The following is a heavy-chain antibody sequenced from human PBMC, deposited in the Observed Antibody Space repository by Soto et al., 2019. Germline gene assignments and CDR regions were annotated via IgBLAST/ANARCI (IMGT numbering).Heavy chain of an antibody. J-gene: IGHJ6*02. CDR2: TSSSGSIT. CDR1: GFTLSSYE. Sequence: PVGSLRLSCAASGFTLSSYEMNWVRQAPGKGLEWVSYTSSSGSITYYADSVKGRFIVSRDNTKNSLFLQMNSLRAEDTGTYYCARDRGVTSYYYNAMDVWGQGTTVTVSS. V-gene: IGHV3-48*03. D-gene: IGHD2-21*02. CDR3: ARDRGVTSYYYNAMDV.